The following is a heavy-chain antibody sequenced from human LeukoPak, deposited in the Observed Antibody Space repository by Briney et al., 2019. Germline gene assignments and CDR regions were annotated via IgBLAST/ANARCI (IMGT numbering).Heavy chain of an antibody. CDR2: IRSKANSYAT. D-gene: IGHD1-26*01. V-gene: IGHV3-73*01. J-gene: IGHJ4*02. CDR3: TRPGTRGPGY. CDR1: GFTFSGSA. Sequence: PGGSLRLSCAASGFTFSGSAMHWVRQASGKGLEWVGRIRSKANSYATAYAASVKGRFTISRDDSKNTAYLQMNSLKTEDTAVYYCTRPGTRGPGYWGQGTLVTVSS.